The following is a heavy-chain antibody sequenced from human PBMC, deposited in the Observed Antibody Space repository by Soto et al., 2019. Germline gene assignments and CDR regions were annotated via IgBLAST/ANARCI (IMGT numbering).Heavy chain of an antibody. V-gene: IGHV4-34*01. Sequence: SETLSLTCAVYGGSFSGYYWSWIRQPPGKGLEWIGFISYSGSTYYNASLKSRFTISVDTSKNQFSLNLSFVTAADTAVYYCATMGTPATGLYYFDYWGQGILVTVSS. D-gene: IGHD1-7*01. CDR1: GGSFSGYY. CDR2: ISYSGST. J-gene: IGHJ4*02. CDR3: ATMGTPATGLYYFDY.